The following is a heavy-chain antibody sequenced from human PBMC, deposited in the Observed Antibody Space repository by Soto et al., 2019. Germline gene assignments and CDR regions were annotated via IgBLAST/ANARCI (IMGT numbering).Heavy chain of an antibody. Sequence: WGSLRLSCAVSGFTFSSSGMHWVRQAPGKGLEWVAIIWYDGSKKYYADSVKGRFTISRDNPKNTVYLQMNSLRAEDTAVYYCARAPFTIYDTSGYYDYWGQGTLVTASS. V-gene: IGHV3-33*01. J-gene: IGHJ4*02. CDR1: GFTFSSSG. CDR3: ARAPFTIYDTSGYYDY. D-gene: IGHD3-22*01. CDR2: IWYDGSKK.